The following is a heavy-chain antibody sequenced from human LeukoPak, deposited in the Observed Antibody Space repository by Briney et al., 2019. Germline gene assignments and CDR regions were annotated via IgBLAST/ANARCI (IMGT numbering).Heavy chain of an antibody. CDR1: GYTFTSYY. V-gene: IGHV1-46*01. J-gene: IGHJ6*03. CDR2: INPSGGST. CDR3: ARQQVYGITAAGPAISYYYYYMDV. D-gene: IGHD6-13*01. Sequence: ASVKVSCKASGYTFTSYYMHWVRQAPGQGLEWMGIINPSGGSTSYAQKFQGRVTMTRDMSTSTVYMELSSLRSEDTAVYYCARQQVYGITAAGPAISYYYYYMDVWGKGTRSPSP.